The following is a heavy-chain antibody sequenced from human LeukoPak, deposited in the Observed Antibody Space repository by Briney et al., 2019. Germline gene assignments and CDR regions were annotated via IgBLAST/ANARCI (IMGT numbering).Heavy chain of an antibody. D-gene: IGHD3-16*01. CDR2: IGGRGGST. Sequence: GGSLRLSCVASGFTFTNYGMNWVRQAPGKGPEWVSAIGGRGGSTYYADSLGGRFTISRDNSKDMLYLQMNSLKVEDTATYYCGKEGGAWGQGTKVTVSS. J-gene: IGHJ5*02. CDR1: GFTFTNYG. CDR3: GKEGGA. V-gene: IGHV3-23*01.